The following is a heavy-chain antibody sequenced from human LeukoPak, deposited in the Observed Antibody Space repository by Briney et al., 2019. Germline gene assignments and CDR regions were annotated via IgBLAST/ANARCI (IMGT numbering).Heavy chain of an antibody. CDR1: GGSISSSSYY. D-gene: IGHD1-26*01. J-gene: IGHJ6*02. Sequence: PSETLSLTCTVSGGSISSSSYYWGWIRQPPGKGLEWIGSIYYSGSTNYNPSLKSRVTISVDTSKNQFSLKLSSVTAADTAVYYCARAGRRNFYLIPDYYYYGMDVWGQGTTVTVSS. V-gene: IGHV4-39*07. CDR2: IYYSGST. CDR3: ARAGRRNFYLIPDYYYYGMDV.